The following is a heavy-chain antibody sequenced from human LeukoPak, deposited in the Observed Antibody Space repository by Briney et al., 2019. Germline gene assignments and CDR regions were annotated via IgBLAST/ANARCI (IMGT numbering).Heavy chain of an antibody. V-gene: IGHV4-38-2*02. D-gene: IGHD3-22*01. CDR3: ARASGAYYYDSSGYYFRFDY. Sequence: SETLSLTCTVSGYSISSGYYWGWIRQPPGKGLEWIGSIYHSGSTYYNPSLKSRVTISVDTSKNQFSLKLSSVTAADTAVYYCARASGAYYYDSSGYYFRFDYWGQGTLVTVAS. CDR1: GYSISSGYY. CDR2: IYHSGST. J-gene: IGHJ4*02.